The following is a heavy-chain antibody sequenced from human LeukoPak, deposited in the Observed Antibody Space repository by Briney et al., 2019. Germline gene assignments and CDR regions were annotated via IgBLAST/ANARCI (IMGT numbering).Heavy chain of an antibody. D-gene: IGHD5-18*01. V-gene: IGHV4-31*03. J-gene: IGHJ5*02. CDR1: GVSISSGGYY. CDR2: IYYSGST. CDR3: ARDNGGYSYGYSWFDP. Sequence: SETLSLTCTVSGVSISSGGYYWSWLRQHPGKGLEWIGYIYYSGSTYYNPSLKSRVTISVDTSKNQFSLKLSSVTAADTAVYYCARDNGGYSYGYSWFDPWGQGTLVTVSS.